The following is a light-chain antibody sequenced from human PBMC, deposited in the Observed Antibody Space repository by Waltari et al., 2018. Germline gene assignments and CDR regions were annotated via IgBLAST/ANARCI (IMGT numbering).Light chain of an antibody. V-gene: IGKV1-33*01. CDR3: QQYDNLLFT. J-gene: IGKJ3*01. CDR2: GAS. Sequence: DIQMTQSPSSLSASVGDRVTITCQASQDIRNYLNWYQQKPGKAPKVLIYGASNLETGVPSRFSGSGSATHFTFTISSLQPEDIATYYCQQYDNLLFTFGPGTKVDIK. CDR1: QDIRNY.